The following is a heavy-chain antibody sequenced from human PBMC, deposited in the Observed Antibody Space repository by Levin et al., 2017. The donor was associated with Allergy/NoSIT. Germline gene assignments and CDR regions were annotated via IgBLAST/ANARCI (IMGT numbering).Heavy chain of an antibody. Sequence: ASVKVSCKTFGYSFTNYGISWVRQAPGQGLEWMGWISPYNGNTNYAQKFQGRVIMTTDKSTTTAYMEVRSLSSDDTAVYYCAREKPSLYGMDVWGQGTTVIVSS. V-gene: IGHV1-18*01. CDR3: AREKPSLYGMDV. CDR1: GYSFTNYG. CDR2: ISPYNGNT. J-gene: IGHJ6*02.